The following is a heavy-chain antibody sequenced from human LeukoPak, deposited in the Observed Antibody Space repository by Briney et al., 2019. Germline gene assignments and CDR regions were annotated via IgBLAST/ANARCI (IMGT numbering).Heavy chain of an antibody. V-gene: IGHV4-39*07. CDR3: ASFFRDGYKHDY. D-gene: IGHD5-24*01. CDR1: GGSISSSSYY. Sequence: SETLSLTCTVSGGSISSSSYYWGWIRQPPGKGLEWIGSIYYSGSTYYNPSLKSRVTISVDTSKNQFSLKLSSVTAADTAVYYCASFFRDGYKHDYWGQGTLVTVSS. J-gene: IGHJ4*02. CDR2: IYYSGST.